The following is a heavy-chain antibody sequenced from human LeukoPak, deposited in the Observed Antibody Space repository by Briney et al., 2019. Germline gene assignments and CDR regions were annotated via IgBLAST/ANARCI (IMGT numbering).Heavy chain of an antibody. CDR3: AGTGIAAAGTSDY. J-gene: IGHJ4*02. Sequence: PSETLSLTCTVSGGSISSYYWSWIRQPPGKGLEWIGYIYYSGSTNYNPSLESRVTISVDTSKNQFSLKLSSVTAADTAVYYCAGTGIAAAGTSDYWGQGTLVTVSS. CDR2: IYYSGST. CDR1: GGSISSYY. D-gene: IGHD6-13*01. V-gene: IGHV4-59*01.